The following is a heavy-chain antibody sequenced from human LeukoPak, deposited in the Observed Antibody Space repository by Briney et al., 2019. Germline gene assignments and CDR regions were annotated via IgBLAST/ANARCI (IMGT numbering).Heavy chain of an antibody. D-gene: IGHD6-19*01. CDR3: ARVFSGWPRY. CDR1: GFTFSSFA. CDR2: INNVASHI. V-gene: IGHV3-21*04. Sequence: SGGSLRLSCAASGFTFSSFAMNWVRQAPGKGLEWVSSINNVASHIYYAHSVKGRFTISRDNAKNSLYLQMNSLRAEDTAVYYCARVFSGWPRYWGQGTLVTVSS. J-gene: IGHJ4*02.